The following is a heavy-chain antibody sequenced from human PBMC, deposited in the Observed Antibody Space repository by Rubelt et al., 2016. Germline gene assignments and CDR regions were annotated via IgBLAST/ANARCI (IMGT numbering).Heavy chain of an antibody. D-gene: IGHD1-1*01. Sequence: QVQLVQSGAEVKKPGASVKVSCKASGYTFTSYAMHWVRQAPGQRLEWMGWINAGNGNTNYAQKLQGRVTMTPDTSTSTAYMGLRSLGSDDTAVYFCARDQLALYAFDIWGQGTMVTVSS. CDR1: GYTFTSYA. CDR3: ARDQLALYAFDI. J-gene: IGHJ3*02. V-gene: IGHV1-3*01. CDR2: INAGNGNT.